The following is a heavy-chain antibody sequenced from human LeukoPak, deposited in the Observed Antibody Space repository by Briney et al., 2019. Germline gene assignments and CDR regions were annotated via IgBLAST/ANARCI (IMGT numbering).Heavy chain of an antibody. Sequence: SETLSLTCAVYGGSFSGYYWSWIRPPPGKGLEWSGEINHSGSTNYNPSLKSRVTISVDTSKNQFSLKLSSVTAADTAVYYCARPRIAARSPFDYWGQGTLVTVSS. CDR2: INHSGST. J-gene: IGHJ4*02. CDR1: GGSFSGYY. V-gene: IGHV4-34*01. D-gene: IGHD6-6*01. CDR3: ARPRIAARSPFDY.